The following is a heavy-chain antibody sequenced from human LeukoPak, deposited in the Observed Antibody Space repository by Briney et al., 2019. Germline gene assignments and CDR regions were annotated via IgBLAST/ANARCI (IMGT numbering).Heavy chain of an antibody. V-gene: IGHV3-23*01. CDR3: AKWGHSSVWYYFDY. CDR2: VSGRGSST. J-gene: IGHJ4*02. CDR1: GFTFSSYA. Sequence: GGPLRLSCAASGFTFSSYAKIWLRQAPGKGLEWVTGVSGRGSSTYYADSVRGRLTISRDNSKNTLYLQINGRRAEGAAVYFCAKWGHSSVWYYFDYWGQGTLVSVSS. D-gene: IGHD6-19*01.